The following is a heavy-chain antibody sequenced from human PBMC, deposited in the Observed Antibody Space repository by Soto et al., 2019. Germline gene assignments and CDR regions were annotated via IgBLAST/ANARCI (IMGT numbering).Heavy chain of an antibody. V-gene: IGHV3-30*18. D-gene: IGHD3-3*01. J-gene: IGHJ6*03. Sequence: PGGSLRLSCTASGFTFSSYGSHWVRQAPGKGLEWVAGISYDGSNKYYADSVKGRFTISRDNSKNTLYLQMNSLRAEDTAVYYCAKDQANYDFWSGGSAYYMDVWGKGTTVTVSS. CDR1: GFTFSSYG. CDR3: AKDQANYDFWSGGSAYYMDV. CDR2: ISYDGSNK.